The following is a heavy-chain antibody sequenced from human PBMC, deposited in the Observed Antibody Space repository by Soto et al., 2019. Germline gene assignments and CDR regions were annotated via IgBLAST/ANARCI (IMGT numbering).Heavy chain of an antibody. J-gene: IGHJ4*02. CDR2: IIPIFGTA. V-gene: IGHV1-69*01. CDR1: GGHFCRDS. Sequence: KVASKGSGGHFCRDSISWGGHGPGQGLEWMGGIIPIFGTANYAQKFQGRVTITADESTSTAYMELSSLRSEDTAVYYCASRGYRHGKLEYPDQGTLVTVS. D-gene: IGHD5-18*01. CDR3: ASRGYRHGKLEY.